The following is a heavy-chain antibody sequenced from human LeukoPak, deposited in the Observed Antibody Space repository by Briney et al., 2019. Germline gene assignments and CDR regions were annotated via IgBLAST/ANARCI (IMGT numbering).Heavy chain of an antibody. Sequence: SVKVSCKASGGTFSSYAISWVRQAPGQGLEWMGGIIPIFGTANYAQKFQGRVTITADKSTSTAYMELSSLRSEDTAVYYCARALWFGELKRYYYYYMDVWGKGTTVTVSS. CDR3: ARALWFGELKRYYYYYMDV. CDR2: IIPIFGTA. CDR1: GGTFSSYA. D-gene: IGHD3-10*01. J-gene: IGHJ6*03. V-gene: IGHV1-69*06.